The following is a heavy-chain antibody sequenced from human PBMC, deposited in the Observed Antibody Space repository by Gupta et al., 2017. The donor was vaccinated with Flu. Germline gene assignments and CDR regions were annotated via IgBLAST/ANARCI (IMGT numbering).Heavy chain of an antibody. CDR3: AKGVPAAGY. CDR2: ISYDGSDI. Sequence: QVQLVESGGGVVKPGMPLRLSCAASGFTFSTYRMHWVRRAHAQGLEWVAVISYDGSDIDDGDAGKGRFTIYRDNSKNTMYLQMNSLRGEDTAVYYCAKGVPAAGYWGQGTLVTVSS. V-gene: IGHV3-30*18. J-gene: IGHJ4*02. D-gene: IGHD2-2*01. CDR1: GFTFSTYR.